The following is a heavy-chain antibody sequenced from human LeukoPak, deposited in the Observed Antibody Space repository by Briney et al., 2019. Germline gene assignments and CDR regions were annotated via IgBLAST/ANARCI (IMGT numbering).Heavy chain of an antibody. Sequence: SETLSLTCAVYGGSFSGYYWSWIRQPPGKGLEWIGEINHSGSTNYNPSLKSRVTISVDTSKNQFSLKLSSVTAADTAVSYCARDGTAGTYYYYMDVWGKGTTVTISS. CDR2: INHSGST. CDR1: GGSFSGYY. J-gene: IGHJ6*03. V-gene: IGHV4-34*01. D-gene: IGHD6-13*01. CDR3: ARDGTAGTYYYYMDV.